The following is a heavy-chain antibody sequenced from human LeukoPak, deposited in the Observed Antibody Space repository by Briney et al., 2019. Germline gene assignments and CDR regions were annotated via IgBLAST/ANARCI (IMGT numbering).Heavy chain of an antibody. CDR1: GFIFSNYA. CDR3: ARERAAATPVTRKYYYYMDV. CDR2: ISGSGGST. Sequence: PGGSLRLSCAASGFIFSNYAMSWVRQAPGKGLEWVSGISGSGGSTVCVDSVKGRFTISRDNSKNIMYLQMNSLRAEDTAVYYCARERAAATPVTRKYYYYMDVWGKGTTVTVSS. J-gene: IGHJ6*03. D-gene: IGHD2-15*01. V-gene: IGHV3-23*01.